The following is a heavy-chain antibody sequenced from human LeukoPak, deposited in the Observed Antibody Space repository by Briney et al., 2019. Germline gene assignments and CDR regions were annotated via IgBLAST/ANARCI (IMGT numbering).Heavy chain of an antibody. Sequence: GASVKVSCKASGYTFTSYGISWVRQVPGQGLEWMGWISAYNGNTNYAQKLQGRVTMTTDTSTSTAYMELRSLGSDDTAVYYCAKDLSPSSHGSSWYNYYYYGMDVWGQGTTVTVSS. J-gene: IGHJ6*02. CDR1: GYTFTSYG. V-gene: IGHV1-18*01. CDR3: AKDLSPSSHGSSWYNYYYYGMDV. D-gene: IGHD6-13*01. CDR2: ISAYNGNT.